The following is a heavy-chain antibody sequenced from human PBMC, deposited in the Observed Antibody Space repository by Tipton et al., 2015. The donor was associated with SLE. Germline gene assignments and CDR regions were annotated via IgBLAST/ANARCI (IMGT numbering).Heavy chain of an antibody. V-gene: IGHV3-33*01. D-gene: IGHD3-22*01. CDR1: GFTFSSYG. CDR3: ARGASDYYDSSGYYYVDFFDY. J-gene: IGHJ4*02. CDR2: IWYDGSNK. Sequence: SLRLSCAASGFTFSSYGMHWVRQAPGKGLEWVAVIWYDGSNKYYADSVKGRFTISRDNSKNTLYLQMNSLRAEDTAVYYCARGASDYYDSSGYYYVDFFDYWGQGTLVTFSS.